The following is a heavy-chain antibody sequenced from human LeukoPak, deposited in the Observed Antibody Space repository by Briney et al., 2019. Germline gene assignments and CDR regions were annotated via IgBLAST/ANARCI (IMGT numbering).Heavy chain of an antibody. CDR2: INSDGSST. J-gene: IGHJ6*02. CDR1: GFTFSTYW. V-gene: IGHV3-74*01. Sequence: GGSLRLSCAASGFTFSTYWMHWVRQAPGKGLVWVSRINSDGSSTSYADSVKGRITISRDNAKNSLYLQMNSLRAEDTALYYCAKSLPIAEAGNRESYYYAMDVWGQGTTVIVSS. D-gene: IGHD6-19*01. CDR3: AKSLPIAEAGNRESYYYAMDV.